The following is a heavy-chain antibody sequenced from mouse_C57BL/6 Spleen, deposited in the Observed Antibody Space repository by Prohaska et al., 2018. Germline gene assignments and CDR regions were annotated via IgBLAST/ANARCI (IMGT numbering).Heavy chain of an antibody. CDR3: AGRVTSYYFDY. D-gene: IGHD2-3*01. V-gene: IGHV1-26*01. J-gene: IGHJ2*01. CDR2: INPNNGGT. CDR1: GYTFTDYY. Sequence: EVQLQQSGPELVKPGASVKISCKASGYTFTDYYMNWVKQSHGKSLEWIGDINPNNGGTSYNQKFKGKATLTVDKSSSTAYMELRSLTSEDSAVYYCAGRVTSYYFDYWGQGTTLTVSS.